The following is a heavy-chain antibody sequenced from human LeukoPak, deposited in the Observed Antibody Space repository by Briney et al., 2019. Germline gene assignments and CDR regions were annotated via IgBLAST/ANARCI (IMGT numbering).Heavy chain of an antibody. D-gene: IGHD2-8*01. Sequence: SETLSLTCTVSGGSISSYYWSWVRQPAGKGLEWIGRIYTSGSTNYNPSLKSRVTMSVDTSKNQFSLKLRSVTAADTAVYYCARDRGYCTNGVCYTDNWFDPWGQGTLVTVSS. CDR2: IYTSGST. CDR3: ARDRGYCTNGVCYTDNWFDP. V-gene: IGHV4-4*07. J-gene: IGHJ5*02. CDR1: GGSISSYY.